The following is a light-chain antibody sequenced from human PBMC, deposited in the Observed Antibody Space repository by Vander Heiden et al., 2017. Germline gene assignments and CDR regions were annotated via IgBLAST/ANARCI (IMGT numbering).Light chain of an antibody. CDR3: SSYTSSSTLGV. Sequence: ALTHPPSGFGSPGQSTPISSTGTSSDVGGYNYVSWYQQHPGKAPKLMIYDVSNRPSGVSNRFSGSKSGNTASLTISGLQAEDEADYYCSSYTSSSTLGVFGGGTKLTVL. V-gene: IGLV2-14*01. CDR2: DVS. J-gene: IGLJ3*02. CDR1: SSDVGGYNY.